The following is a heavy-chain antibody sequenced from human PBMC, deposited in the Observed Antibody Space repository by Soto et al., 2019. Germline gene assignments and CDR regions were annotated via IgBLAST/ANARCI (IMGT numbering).Heavy chain of an antibody. Sequence: ASVKVSCKASGYTFTSCAMHWVRQAPGQRLEWMGWINAGNGNTKYSQKFQGRVTITRDTSASTAYMELSSLRSEDTAVYYCARDNVITFGGVIVRNNWFDPWGQGTLVTFSS. CDR3: ARDNVITFGGVIVRNNWFDP. D-gene: IGHD3-16*01. CDR2: INAGNGNT. J-gene: IGHJ5*02. V-gene: IGHV1-3*01. CDR1: GYTFTSCA.